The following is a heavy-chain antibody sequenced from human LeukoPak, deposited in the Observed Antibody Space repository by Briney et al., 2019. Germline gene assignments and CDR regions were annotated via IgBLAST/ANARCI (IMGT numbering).Heavy chain of an antibody. V-gene: IGHV4-59*01. D-gene: IGHD2-15*01. Sequence: SETLSLTCTVSGGSISSYYWSWIRQPPGKGLEWIGYIYYSGSTNYNPSLESRVTISVDTSKNQFSLKLSSVTAADTAVYYCARSRPGVAATQYGMDVWGKGTTVTVSS. CDR3: ARSRPGVAATQYGMDV. CDR1: GGSISSYY. CDR2: IYYSGST. J-gene: IGHJ6*04.